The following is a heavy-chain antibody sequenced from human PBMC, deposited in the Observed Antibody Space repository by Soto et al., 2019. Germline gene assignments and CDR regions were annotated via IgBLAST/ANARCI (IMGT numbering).Heavy chain of an antibody. CDR3: AHGTQLRYFDWLLVDY. V-gene: IGHV2-5*02. D-gene: IGHD3-9*01. J-gene: IGHJ4*02. CDR1: GFSLSTSGVG. Sequence: QITLKESGPTLVKPTQTLTLTCTFSGFSLSTSGVGVGWIRQPPGKALERLALIYWDDDKRYSPSLKSRLTITKDTSKNQVVLTMTNMDPVDTATYHCAHGTQLRYFDWLLVDYWGQGTLVTVSS. CDR2: IYWDDDK.